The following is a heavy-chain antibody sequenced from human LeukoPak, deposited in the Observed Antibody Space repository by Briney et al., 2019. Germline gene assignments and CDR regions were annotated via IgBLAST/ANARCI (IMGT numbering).Heavy chain of an antibody. J-gene: IGHJ4*02. CDR2: IYTSGST. D-gene: IGHD3-10*01. V-gene: IGHV4-61*02. CDR3: ARDGGSGSYPVH. CDR1: GGSISSGSYY. Sequence: PSQTLSLTCTVPGGSISSGSYYWSWIRQPAGKGLEWIGRIYTSGSTNYNPSLKSRVTIPVDTSKNQFSLKLSSVTAADTAVYYCARDGGSGSYPVHWGQGTLVTVSS.